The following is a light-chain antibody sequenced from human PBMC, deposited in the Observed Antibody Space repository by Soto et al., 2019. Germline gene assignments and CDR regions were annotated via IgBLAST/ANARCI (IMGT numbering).Light chain of an antibody. J-gene: IGLJ3*02. CDR1: RSNIGSAI. Sequence: QSVLTKPPSLSGTPGQTVTIPCIGSRSNIGSAIVHWYQQIPGAAPKHLIFMNNQRPSGVPDRFSGSKSVTSASLVITGLRPEDEADYYCVAWDDNLSSRVFGGGTKVTVL. CDR3: VAWDDNLSSRV. CDR2: MNN. V-gene: IGLV1-47*01.